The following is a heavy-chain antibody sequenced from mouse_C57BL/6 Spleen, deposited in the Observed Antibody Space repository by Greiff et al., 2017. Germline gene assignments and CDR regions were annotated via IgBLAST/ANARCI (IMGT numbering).Heavy chain of an antibody. CDR2: INPYNGDT. V-gene: IGHV1-20*01. CDR1: GYSFTGYF. Sequence: VQLQQSGPELVKPGDSVKISCKASGYSFTGYFMNWVMQSHGKSLEWIGRINPYNGDTFYNQKFKGKATLTVDKSSSTAHMELRSLTSEDSAVYYCARGLLRNAMDYWGQGTSVTVSS. D-gene: IGHD1-1*01. CDR3: ARGLLRNAMDY. J-gene: IGHJ4*01.